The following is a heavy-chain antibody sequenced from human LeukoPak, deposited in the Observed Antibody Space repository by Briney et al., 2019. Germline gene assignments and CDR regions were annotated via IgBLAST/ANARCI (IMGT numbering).Heavy chain of an antibody. CDR2: IGGSGGST. CDR1: GFTFSSYA. J-gene: IGHJ4*02. Sequence: PGGSLRLSCAASGFTFSSYAMSWVRQAPGKGLEWVSAIGGSGGSTDYADSVKGRFTISRDNSKNTLYLQMNSLRAEDTAVYYCAKVRILVGSGSWDYWGQGTLVTVSS. D-gene: IGHD3-10*01. V-gene: IGHV3-23*01. CDR3: AKVRILVGSGSWDY.